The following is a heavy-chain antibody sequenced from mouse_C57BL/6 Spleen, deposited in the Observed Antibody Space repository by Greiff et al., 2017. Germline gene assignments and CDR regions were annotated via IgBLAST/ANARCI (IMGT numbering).Heavy chain of an antibody. CDR2: INPYNGGT. CDR3: AREDYARDY. J-gene: IGHJ2*01. V-gene: IGHV1-19*01. D-gene: IGHD1-1*02. CDR1: GNPFPDYF. Sequence: PGPVLVNPGASLRMSFKASGNPFPDYFMTGVKQSHGKSLGWIGVINPYNGGTSYNQKFKGKATLTVDKSSSTAYMELNSLTSEDSAVYYCAREDYARDYWGQGTTLTVSS.